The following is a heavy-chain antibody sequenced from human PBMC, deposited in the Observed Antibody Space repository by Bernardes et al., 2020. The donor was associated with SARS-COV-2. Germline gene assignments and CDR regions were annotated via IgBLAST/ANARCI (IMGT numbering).Heavy chain of an antibody. CDR3: AKKTSNRGDTGMLDY. CDR2: VNDGGGSP. Sequence: GGSLRLSCEASGFTFSNYAMSWVRQAPGKGLEWVSSVNDGGGSPYYADSVKGRFTISRDNSKNTLYLHMNSLRADDTALYYCAKKTSNRGDTGMLDYWGPGTQVTVSS. D-gene: IGHD5-18*01. J-gene: IGHJ4*02. V-gene: IGHV3-23*01. CDR1: GFTFSNYA.